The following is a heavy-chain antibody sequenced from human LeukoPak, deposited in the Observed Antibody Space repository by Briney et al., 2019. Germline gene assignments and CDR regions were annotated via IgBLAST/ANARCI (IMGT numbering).Heavy chain of an antibody. J-gene: IGHJ4*02. V-gene: IGHV3-53*01. CDR3: ARERGPEMATITVDY. CDR2: IYSGGST. D-gene: IGHD5-24*01. CDR1: GFTVSSNY. Sequence: GGSLRLSCAASGFTVSSNYMSWVRQAPGKGLEWVSVIYSGGSTYYADSVKGRFTISRDNSKNTLYLQMNRLRAEDTAVYYCARERGPEMATITVDYWGQGTLVTVSS.